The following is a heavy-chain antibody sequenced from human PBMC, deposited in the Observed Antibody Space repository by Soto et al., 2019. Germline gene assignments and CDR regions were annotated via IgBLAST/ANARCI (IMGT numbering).Heavy chain of an antibody. CDR3: ARRTGTVTYYCGY. Sequence: ASVKVSCKASGYTFTSYGISWVRQAPGQGLEWIGWISAYNGNTNYAQKLQGRDTMTTDTSTSTAYRELRSLRSSDTAVYYCARRTGTVTYYCGYWGQGTLVTVSS. V-gene: IGHV1-18*01. CDR1: GYTFTSYG. D-gene: IGHD1-1*01. J-gene: IGHJ4*02. CDR2: ISAYNGNT.